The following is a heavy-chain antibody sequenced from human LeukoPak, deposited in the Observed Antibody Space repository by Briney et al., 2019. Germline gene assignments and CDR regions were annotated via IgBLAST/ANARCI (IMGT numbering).Heavy chain of an antibody. V-gene: IGHV4-59*12. Sequence: KPSETLSLTCTVSGASISSYYWSWIRQPPGKGLEWMGYIHYSGTTNYNPSLKSRLTLSLDTSKNQFSMRLSSVTAADTALYYCARGIVVLSGAAPFDFWGQGALVTVSS. CDR1: GASISSYY. J-gene: IGHJ4*02. CDR3: ARGIVVLSGAAPFDF. D-gene: IGHD3-22*01. CDR2: IHYSGTT.